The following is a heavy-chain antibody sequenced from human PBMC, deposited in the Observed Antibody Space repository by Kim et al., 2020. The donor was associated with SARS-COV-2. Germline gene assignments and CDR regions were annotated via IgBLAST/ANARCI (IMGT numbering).Heavy chain of an antibody. Sequence: ASVKVSCKASGYTFSNNGIHWVRQAPGQRLEWMGWISPGTGNTKSSQNFQDRVTITRDTSASTAYMEVTNLRSEDTAVYYCARGTGGLWGQGTLVTV. J-gene: IGHJ4*02. V-gene: IGHV1-3*01. D-gene: IGHD3-10*01. CDR1: GYTFSNNG. CDR2: ISPGTGNT. CDR3: ARGTGGL.